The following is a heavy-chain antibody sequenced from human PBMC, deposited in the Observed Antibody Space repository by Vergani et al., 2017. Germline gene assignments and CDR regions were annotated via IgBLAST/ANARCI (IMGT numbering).Heavy chain of an antibody. CDR3: AIDQFYXPARIVVVPPSGDY. Sequence: QVQLVQSGAEVKKPGSSVKVSCKASGGTFSSYAISWVRQAPGQGLEWMGGIIPIFGTANYAQKFQGRGTITADESTSTAYMELSSLRSEDTAVYYCAIDQFYXPARIVVVPPSGDYWGQGTLVTVSS. D-gene: IGHD2-2*01. CDR1: GGTFSSYA. CDR2: IIPIFGTA. V-gene: IGHV1-69*01. J-gene: IGHJ4*02.